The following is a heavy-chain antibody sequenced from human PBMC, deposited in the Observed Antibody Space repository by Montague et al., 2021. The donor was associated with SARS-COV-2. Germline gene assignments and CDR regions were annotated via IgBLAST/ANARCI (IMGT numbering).Heavy chain of an antibody. V-gene: IGHV4-59*08. CDR2: IYYSGST. CDR1: GGSISSYY. J-gene: IGHJ4*02. CDR3: ARLGLRYFDWFLLWAGYFDY. D-gene: IGHD3-9*01. Sequence: SETLSLTCTVSGGSISSYYWSWIRQPPGKGLEWIGYIYYSGSTNYNPSLKSRVTISVDTSKNQFSLKLTSVTAADTAVYYCARLGLRYFDWFLLWAGYFDYWGQGTLVTVSS.